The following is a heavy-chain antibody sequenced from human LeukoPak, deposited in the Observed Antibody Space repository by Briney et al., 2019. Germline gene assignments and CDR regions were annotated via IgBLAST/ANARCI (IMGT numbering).Heavy chain of an antibody. J-gene: IGHJ4*02. CDR3: AKDIATGNRLYYFDY. CDR2: ISWNSGSI. CDR1: GFTFDDYA. V-gene: IGHV3-9*01. D-gene: IGHD1-14*01. Sequence: GGSLRLSCAASGFTFDDYAMHWVRQAPGKGLEWVSGISWNSGSIGYADSVKGRFTISRDNAKNSLYLQMDSLRAEDTALYYCAKDIATGNRLYYFDYWGQGTLVTVSS.